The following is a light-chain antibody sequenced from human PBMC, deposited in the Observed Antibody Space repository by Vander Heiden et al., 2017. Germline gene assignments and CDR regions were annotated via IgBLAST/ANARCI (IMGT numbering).Light chain of an antibody. Sequence: DIQMTQSPSSLSASVGDRVTLTCRASQSISNYLNWYQQKPGKAPRLLIYAASSLQSGVPSRFSGSGSVTDFTLTISSLQPEDFATYYCQQSYSTPRTFGGGTKVEI. V-gene: IGKV1-39*01. CDR2: AAS. CDR3: QQSYSTPRT. J-gene: IGKJ4*01. CDR1: QSISNY.